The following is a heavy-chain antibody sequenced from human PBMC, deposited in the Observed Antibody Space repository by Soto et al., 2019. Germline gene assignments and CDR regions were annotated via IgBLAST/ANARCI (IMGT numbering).Heavy chain of an antibody. CDR1: GYTFTGYY. J-gene: IGHJ5*02. Sequence: ASVKVSCKASGYTFTGYYVHWVRQAPGQGLEWMGWINPNSGGTNYAQKFQGRVTMTRDTSISTAYMELSRLRSDDTAVYYCAREGEYSSGWYRTQRFDPWGQGTLVTVSS. CDR2: INPNSGGT. CDR3: AREGEYSSGWYRTQRFDP. V-gene: IGHV1-2*02. D-gene: IGHD6-19*01.